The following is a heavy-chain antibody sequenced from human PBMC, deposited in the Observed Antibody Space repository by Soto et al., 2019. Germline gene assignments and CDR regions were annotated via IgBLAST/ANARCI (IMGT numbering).Heavy chain of an antibody. CDR2: IRGSGSST. Sequence: GGSLRLSCAASGFTFSNYAMSWVRQAPGKGLEWVSAIRGSGSSTYYADSVKGRFTISRDNSKNTLYLEMNSLRVEDTAVYYCARDGSGWTGGDHWGQGALVTVSS. V-gene: IGHV3-23*01. CDR3: ARDGSGWTGGDH. CDR1: GFTFSNYA. J-gene: IGHJ4*02. D-gene: IGHD6-19*01.